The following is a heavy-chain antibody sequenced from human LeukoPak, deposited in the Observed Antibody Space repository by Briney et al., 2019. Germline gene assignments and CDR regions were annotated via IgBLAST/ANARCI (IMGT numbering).Heavy chain of an antibody. CDR2: IKSKTDGGKT. CDR3: TTETPPPGDSIDVPYFDY. CDR1: GYTSRNDL. D-gene: IGHD4-17*01. Sequence: GWALRLSAPARGYTSRNDLLSGVRQAQGKGLEWVGRIKSKTDGGKTDYAAPVKGRFTISRDESKNTLYLQMNSLKTEDTAVYYCTTETPPPGDSIDVPYFDYWGQGTLVTVSS. J-gene: IGHJ4*02. V-gene: IGHV3-15*01.